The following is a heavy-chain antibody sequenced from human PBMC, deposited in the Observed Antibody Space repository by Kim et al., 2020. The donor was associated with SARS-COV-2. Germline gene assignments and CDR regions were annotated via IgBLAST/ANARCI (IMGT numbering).Heavy chain of an antibody. V-gene: IGHV1-69*01. D-gene: IGHD3-10*01. CDR3: ARDLNYYGSGGRFDP. Sequence: KFQGRVTITADESTSTAYMELSSLRSEDTAVYYCARDLNYYGSGGRFDPWGQGTLVTVSS. J-gene: IGHJ5*02.